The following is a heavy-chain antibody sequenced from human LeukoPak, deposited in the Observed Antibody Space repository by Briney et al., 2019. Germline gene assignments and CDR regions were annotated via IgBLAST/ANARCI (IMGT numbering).Heavy chain of an antibody. J-gene: IGHJ4*02. CDR1: GFTFSNVW. V-gene: IGHV3-7*01. D-gene: IGHD1-14*01. CDR2: INQDGSTK. CDR3: ARDMKGNLDY. Sequence: PGGSLRLSCAASGFTFSNVWMAWVRQAPGKGLEWEANINQDGSTKQYVDSVRGRFTISRDNAKNSLYLQMNSLTAEDTGLYHCARDMKGNLDYWGQGTLVTVSS.